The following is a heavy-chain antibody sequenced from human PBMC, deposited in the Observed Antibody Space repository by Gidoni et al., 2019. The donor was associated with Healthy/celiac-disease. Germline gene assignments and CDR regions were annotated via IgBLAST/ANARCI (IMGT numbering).Heavy chain of an antibody. Sequence: QVQLQESGPGLVKPSETLSLTCTVSGGSISSYYWSWIRQPPGKGLEWIGYIYYSGSTNYNPSLKSRVTISVDTSKNQFSLKLSSVTAADTAVYYCASGGYSSGWNAYWGQGTLVTVSS. CDR2: IYYSGST. CDR3: ASGGYSSGWNAY. V-gene: IGHV4-59*01. D-gene: IGHD6-19*01. J-gene: IGHJ4*02. CDR1: GGSISSYY.